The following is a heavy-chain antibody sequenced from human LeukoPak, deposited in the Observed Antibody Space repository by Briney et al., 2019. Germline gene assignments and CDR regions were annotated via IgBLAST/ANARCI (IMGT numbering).Heavy chain of an antibody. CDR1: GGSFSGYY. Sequence: SETLSLTCAVYGGSFSGYYWSWIRQPPGKGLEWIGEISHSGSTNYNPSLKSRVTISVDTSKNQFSLKLSSVTAADTAVYYCAQALPPGYWGQGTLVTVSS. V-gene: IGHV4-34*01. CDR2: ISHSGST. CDR3: AQALPPGY. J-gene: IGHJ4*02. D-gene: IGHD3-16*02.